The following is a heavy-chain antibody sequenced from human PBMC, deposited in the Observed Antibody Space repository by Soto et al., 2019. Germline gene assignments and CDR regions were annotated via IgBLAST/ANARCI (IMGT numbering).Heavy chain of an antibody. D-gene: IGHD3-10*01. CDR2: IDQDGSER. V-gene: IGHV3-7*01. CDR1: GFTFSTYW. CDR3: LCGGNFFVY. Sequence: EVQLVESGGGLVQPGESLRLSCAASGFTFSTYWMTWVRQPPGKGLEWVANIDQDGSERYYVDSVRGRFTXSRDXAKXXXXXXXXXXXVEDTAVYYCLCGGNFFVYWGQGTLVTVSP. J-gene: IGHJ4*02.